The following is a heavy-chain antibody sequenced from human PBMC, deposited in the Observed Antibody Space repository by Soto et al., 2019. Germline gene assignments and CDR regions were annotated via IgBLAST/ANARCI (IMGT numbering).Heavy chain of an antibody. J-gene: IGHJ5*02. V-gene: IGHV1-69*01. D-gene: IGHD6-6*01. CDR2: IIPIFGTA. Sequence: QVQLVQSGAEVKKPGSSVKVSCKASGGTFSSYSITWVRQAPGQGLEWMGGIIPIFGTANYAQKFQGRVTITADESTSTAYMALSSLRSEDTALYFCARDHSTSSYSWFDPWGQGTLVTVSS. CDR1: GGTFSSYS. CDR3: ARDHSTSSYSWFDP.